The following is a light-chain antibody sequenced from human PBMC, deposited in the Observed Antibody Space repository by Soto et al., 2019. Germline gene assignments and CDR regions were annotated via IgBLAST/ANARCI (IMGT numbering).Light chain of an antibody. Sequence: IVVTQSTAIMSVSPGEIDTMHSRASQSISSLLAWYQQQPGQAPRLLIYSASTRATGIPARFSGSGSGTEFTLTISSLQSEDFAVYYCQQYNNWTITFGQGQQRAIK. CDR2: SAS. CDR3: QQYNNWTIT. CDR1: QSISSL. V-gene: IGKV3-15*01. J-gene: IGKJ5*01.